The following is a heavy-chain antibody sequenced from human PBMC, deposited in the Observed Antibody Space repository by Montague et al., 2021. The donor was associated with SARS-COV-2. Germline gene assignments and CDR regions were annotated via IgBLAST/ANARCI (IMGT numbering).Heavy chain of an antibody. D-gene: IGHD3-3*02. Sequence: SVKVSCKASGGTFSSYAITWARQAPGQGLEWMGRVIPISGIPKYAQNFQGRVRITADKSTSTVYMELSSLRPDDTAVYYCATESILGVVIYAFAFWGQGTLITVSS. V-gene: IGHV1-69*04. CDR3: ATESILGVVIYAFAF. CDR1: GGTFSSYA. J-gene: IGHJ3*01. CDR2: VIPISGIP.